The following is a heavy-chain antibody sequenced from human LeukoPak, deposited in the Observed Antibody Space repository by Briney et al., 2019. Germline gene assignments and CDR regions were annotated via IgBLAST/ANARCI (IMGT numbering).Heavy chain of an antibody. CDR3: AKAKLRINMIYDY. V-gene: IGHV3-30*02. D-gene: IGHD3-22*01. CDR2: IRYDGSNK. CDR1: GFTFGNYG. Sequence: AGGSLRLSCAASGFTFGNYGMHWVRQAPGKGLEWVAFIRYDGSNKYYADSVKGRFTISRDNSKNTLYLQMNSLRAEDTAVYYCAKAKLRINMIYDYWGQGTLVTVSS. J-gene: IGHJ4*02.